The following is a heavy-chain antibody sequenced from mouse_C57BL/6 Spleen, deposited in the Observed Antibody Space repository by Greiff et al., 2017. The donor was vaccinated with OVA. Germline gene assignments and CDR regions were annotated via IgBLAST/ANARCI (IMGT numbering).Heavy chain of an antibody. V-gene: IGHV1-26*01. CDR3: ASTFRAMDY. CDR2: INPNNGGT. CDR1: GYTFTDYY. J-gene: IGHJ4*01. D-gene: IGHD1-1*01. Sequence: EVQLQQSGPELVKPGASVKISCKASGYTFTDYYMNWVKQSHGKSLEWIGDINPNNGGTSYNQKFKGKATLTVDKSSSTAYMELRSLTSEDSAVYYCASTFRAMDYWGQGTSVTVSS.